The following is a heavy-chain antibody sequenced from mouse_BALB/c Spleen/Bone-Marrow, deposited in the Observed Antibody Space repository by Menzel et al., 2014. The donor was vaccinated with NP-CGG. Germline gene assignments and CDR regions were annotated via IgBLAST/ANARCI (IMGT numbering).Heavy chain of an antibody. V-gene: IGHV1-80*01. Sequence: VQLQPSGAELVRPGSSVKISCKASGYAFSSYWMNWVKQRPGQGLEWIGQIYPGDGDTNYNGKFKGKATLTADKSSSTAYMQLSSLTSEDSAVYFCAREGYDYDWFAYWGQGTLVTVSA. CDR2: IYPGDGDT. D-gene: IGHD2-4*01. J-gene: IGHJ3*01. CDR3: AREGYDYDWFAY. CDR1: GYAFSSYW.